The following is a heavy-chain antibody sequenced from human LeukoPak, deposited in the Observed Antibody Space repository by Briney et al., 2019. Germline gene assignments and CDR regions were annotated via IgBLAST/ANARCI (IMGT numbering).Heavy chain of an antibody. J-gene: IGHJ6*03. CDR1: RGTFSSYA. Sequence: GASVKVSCKASRGTFSSYAISWVRQAPGQGLEWMGRIIPIFGTANYAQKFQGRVTITADESTSTAYMELSSLRSEDTAVYYCARGEDIVLMVYGLMDVWGKGTTVTVSS. CDR2: IIPIFGTA. CDR3: ARGEDIVLMVYGLMDV. D-gene: IGHD2-8*01. V-gene: IGHV1-69*13.